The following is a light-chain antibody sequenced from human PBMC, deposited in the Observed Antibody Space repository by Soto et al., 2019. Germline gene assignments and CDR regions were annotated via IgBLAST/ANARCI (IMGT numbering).Light chain of an antibody. CDR3: QQYGTSPRT. V-gene: IGKV3-20*01. CDR2: GAS. J-gene: IGKJ2*02. CDR1: QSVSSSY. Sequence: EIVLTQSPGTVSLSPGERATLSCRASQSVSSSYLAWYQQKPGQAPRLLIYGASSRATGIPDRFSGSGSGTDFPLTISRLEPEDFAVYYCQQYGTSPRTFGQGTKLEIK.